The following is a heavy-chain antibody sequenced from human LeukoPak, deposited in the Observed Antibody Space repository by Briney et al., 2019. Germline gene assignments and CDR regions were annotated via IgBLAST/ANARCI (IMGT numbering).Heavy chain of an antibody. D-gene: IGHD3-3*01. CDR1: GFTFSSYS. V-gene: IGHV3-48*04. J-gene: IGHJ4*02. CDR2: ISSSSSTI. CDR3: ARERNFYYFDY. Sequence: PGGSLRLSCAASGFTFSSYSMNWGRQAPGKGLEWVSYISSSSSTIYYADSVKGRFTISRDNAQNSLFLELNSLRGEDTAVYYCARERNFYYFDYWGQGALVTVSS.